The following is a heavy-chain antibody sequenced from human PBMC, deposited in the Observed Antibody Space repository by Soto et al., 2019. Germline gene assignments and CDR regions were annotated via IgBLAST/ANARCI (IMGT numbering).Heavy chain of an antibody. D-gene: IGHD3-3*01. CDR1: GFTFSSYW. CDR3: ARERKYDFWSNNWFDP. CDR2: IKQDGSEK. V-gene: IGHV3-7*01. J-gene: IGHJ5*02. Sequence: GGSLRLSCAASGFTFSSYWMSWVRQAPGKGLEWVANIKQDGSEKYYVDSVKGRFTISRDNAKNSLYLQMNSLRAEDTAVYYCARERKYDFWSNNWFDPWGQGTLVTVSS.